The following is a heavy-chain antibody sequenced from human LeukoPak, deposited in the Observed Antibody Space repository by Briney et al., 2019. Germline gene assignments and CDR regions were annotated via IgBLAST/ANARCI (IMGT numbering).Heavy chain of an antibody. CDR1: GYTFTGYY. D-gene: IGHD4/OR15-4a*01. J-gene: IGHJ4*02. CDR3: ARPLLWWPQVGYFDY. Sequence: ASVKVSCKASGYTFTGYYIHWVRQAPGQGLERMGWINPNSGGTNYAQNFQGRVTMTRDTSISTAYMELSRLTSDDTAVYYCARPLLWWPQVGYFDYWGQGTLVTVSS. CDR2: INPNSGGT. V-gene: IGHV1-2*02.